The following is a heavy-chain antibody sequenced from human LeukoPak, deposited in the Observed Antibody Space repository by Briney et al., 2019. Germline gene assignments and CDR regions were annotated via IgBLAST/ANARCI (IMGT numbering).Heavy chain of an antibody. CDR1: GFSINSYY. V-gene: IGHV4-59*01. D-gene: IGHD3-16*01. CDR2: IYYSGST. CDR3: ARETCQKGAHYMDV. J-gene: IGHJ6*03. Sequence: SETLSLTCTVSGFSINSYYWSWIRKPPGKGLEWIRYIYYSGSTNYNPSLRSGVTISVDTSKNQFALKLSSVTAGDTAVYYCARETCQKGAHYMDVWGKGTTVT.